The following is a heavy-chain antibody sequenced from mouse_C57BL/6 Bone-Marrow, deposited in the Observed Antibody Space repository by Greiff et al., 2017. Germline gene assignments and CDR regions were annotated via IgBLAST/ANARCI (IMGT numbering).Heavy chain of an antibody. V-gene: IGHV1-53*01. D-gene: IGHD1-1*02. CDR2: INPSNGGT. J-gene: IGHJ3*01. CDR3: TRSGYGGFAY. CDR1: GYTFTSYY. Sequence: QVQLQQPGAELVKPGASVKLSCKASGYTFTSYYMYWVKQRPRQGLEWIGVINPSNGGTNFNEKFKSKATLTADKSSNTAYMQLSSLTSEDAAVYYCTRSGYGGFAYGGQGTLVTVSA.